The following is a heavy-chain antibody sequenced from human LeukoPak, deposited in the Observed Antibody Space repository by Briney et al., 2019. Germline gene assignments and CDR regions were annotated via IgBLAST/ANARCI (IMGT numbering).Heavy chain of an antibody. V-gene: IGHV4-4*07. CDR1: GGSISSYH. D-gene: IGHD3-22*01. CDR2: VYTSGST. J-gene: IGHJ4*02. CDR3: ARATYDNEFDY. Sequence: MASETLSLTCTVSGGSISSYHWSWIRQPAGKGLEWIGHVYTSGSTNYNPSLKSRVTMSVDTSKNQFSLKPSSVTAADTAVYYCARATYDNEFDYWGQGTLVTVSS.